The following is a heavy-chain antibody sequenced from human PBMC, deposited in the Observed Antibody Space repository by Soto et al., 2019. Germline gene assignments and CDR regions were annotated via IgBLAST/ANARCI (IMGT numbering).Heavy chain of an antibody. D-gene: IGHD4-17*01. CDR1: GFTVSSNY. CDR3: ASQSTYGDYRPFDY. V-gene: IGHV3-53*01. Sequence: EVQLVESGGGLIQPGGSLRLSCAASGFTVSSNYMSWVRQAPGKGLEWVSVIYSGGSTYYADSVKGRFTISRDNSKNTLYLQMNSLGAEDTAVYYCASQSTYGDYRPFDYWGQGTLVTVSS. J-gene: IGHJ4*02. CDR2: IYSGGST.